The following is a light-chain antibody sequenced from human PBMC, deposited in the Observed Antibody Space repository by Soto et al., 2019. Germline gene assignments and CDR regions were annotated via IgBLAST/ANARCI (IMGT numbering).Light chain of an antibody. CDR2: EVS. CDR3: SSYTTTNTLYV. V-gene: IGLV2-14*01. Sequence: QSVLTQPASVSGSPGQSITISCTGTSSDVGGYNYVSWYQQHPGKAPKLMIYEVSNRPSGVSNRFSGSKSGNTASLTISGLQADDEAYYYCSSYTTTNTLYVFGTGTKLTVL. CDR1: SSDVGGYNY. J-gene: IGLJ1*01.